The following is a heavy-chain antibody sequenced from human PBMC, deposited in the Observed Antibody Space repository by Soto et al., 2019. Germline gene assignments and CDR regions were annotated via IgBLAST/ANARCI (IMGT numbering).Heavy chain of an antibody. Sequence: QVQLVQSGAEVKKPGASVKVSCKASGYNFTSYGISWVRQAPGQGLEWMGWISGYNGNTNYAQKLQGRVTMNTETXTXTAXMELRSLRSDDTAVYYCARWGRKETAMVSWESIDFWGEGTLVTVSS. J-gene: IGHJ4*02. D-gene: IGHD5-18*01. CDR3: ARWGRKETAMVSWESIDF. CDR1: GYNFTSYG. CDR2: ISGYNGNT. V-gene: IGHV1-18*01.